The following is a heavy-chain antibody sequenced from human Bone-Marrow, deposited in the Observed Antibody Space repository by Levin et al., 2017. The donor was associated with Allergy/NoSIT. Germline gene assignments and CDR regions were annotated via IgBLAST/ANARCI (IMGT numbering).Heavy chain of an antibody. CDR1: LFPFLSSP. Sequence: LSFSSSLFPFLSSPLNWVRQAPGRGLEFISYISSSSTAIYYADSVKGRFTLSSDKNSLYLQMNGLRDEDTAVYYCARNYMYAFDYWGQGILVTISS. J-gene: IGHJ4*02. V-gene: IGHV3-48*02. CDR3: ARNYMYAFDY. CDR2: ISSSSTAI. D-gene: IGHD5-24*01.